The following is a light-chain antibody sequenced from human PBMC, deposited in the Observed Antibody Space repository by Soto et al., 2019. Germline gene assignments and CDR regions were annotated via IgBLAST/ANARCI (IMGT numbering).Light chain of an antibody. CDR2: GNS. CDR1: SSNIGAGYD. J-gene: IGLJ1*01. Sequence: QSVLTQPPSVSGAPGQRVTISCTGSSSNIGAGYDVHWYQQLPGTAPKLLISGNSNRPSGVPDRFSGSKSVTSAYLAITGLQAEDEADYYCQSYDSSLSGYVFGTGTKVTVL. V-gene: IGLV1-40*01. CDR3: QSYDSSLSGYV.